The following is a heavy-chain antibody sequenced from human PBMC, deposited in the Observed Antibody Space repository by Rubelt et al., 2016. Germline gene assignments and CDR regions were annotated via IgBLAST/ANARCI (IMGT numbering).Heavy chain of an antibody. D-gene: IGHD1-26*01. V-gene: IGHV5-51*01. CDR2: LYPGDPDT. CDR3: ARHGQVQSGDAFDI. J-gene: IGHJ3*02. CDR1: GYSFTSYW. Sequence: EVQLVQSGAEVKKPGESLKISCKGSGYSFTSYWIGWVRQMPGKGLEWMGKLYPGDPDTRYSPPFQGQVTIADDKSISTAYLQWSSLKASDTAMYYCARHGQVQSGDAFDIWGQGTMVTVSS.